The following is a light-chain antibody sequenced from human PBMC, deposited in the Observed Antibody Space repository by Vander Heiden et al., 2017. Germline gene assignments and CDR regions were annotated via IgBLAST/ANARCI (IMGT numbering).Light chain of an antibody. V-gene: IGLV2-23*02. Sequence: QSALTQPASVSGSPGQSITFSCTGTSSDVGNYNLVSWYQQYPDKAPKLMIYEVTERPSGVSNRFSGSKSGNTASLTISGLQAEDEADYYCCSRSAGSTTLVFGGGTKLTVL. CDR3: CSRSAGSTTLV. CDR2: EVT. CDR1: SSDVGNYNL. J-gene: IGLJ2*01.